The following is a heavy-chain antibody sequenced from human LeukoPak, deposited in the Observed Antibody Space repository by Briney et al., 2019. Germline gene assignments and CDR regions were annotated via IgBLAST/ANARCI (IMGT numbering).Heavy chain of an antibody. V-gene: IGHV3-23*01. CDR1: GFTFSHYG. CDR3: AKYYGDDPDYYYYIDV. D-gene: IGHD4-17*01. J-gene: IGHJ6*03. CDR2: ISGSGYST. Sequence: VGSLRLSCAASGFTFSHYGMSWVRQAPGTGLGWVSAISGSGYSTYYADSVKGRFTISRDNSKNTLYLQMNSLRAEDTAVYYCAKYYGDDPDYYYYIDVWGKGTTVTISS.